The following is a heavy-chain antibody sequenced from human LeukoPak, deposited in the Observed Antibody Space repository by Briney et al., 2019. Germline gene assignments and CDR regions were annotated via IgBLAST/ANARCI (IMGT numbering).Heavy chain of an antibody. CDR2: ISSSSSYI. V-gene: IGHV3-21*01. Sequence: GGSLRLSCAASGFTFSSYSMNWVRQAPGKGLEWVSSISSSSSYIYYADSVKGRFTISRDNAKNSLYLQMNSLRAEDTAVYYCARAPRGSYPNWFDPWGQGTLVTVSS. CDR3: ARAPRGSYPNWFDP. J-gene: IGHJ5*02. CDR1: GFTFSSYS. D-gene: IGHD1-26*01.